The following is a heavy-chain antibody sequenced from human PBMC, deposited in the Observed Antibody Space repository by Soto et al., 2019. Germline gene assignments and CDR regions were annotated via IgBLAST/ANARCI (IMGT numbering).Heavy chain of an antibody. Sequence: SQTLSLTCAISGDSVSSNSAAWNWIRQSPSRGLEWLGRTYCRSKWYNDYAVSVKSRITINPDTSKNQFSLQLNSVTPEDTAVYYCARVSTAMGGTWFDYWGQGTLVTVSS. CDR1: GDSVSSNSAA. J-gene: IGHJ4*02. CDR3: ARVSTAMGGTWFDY. D-gene: IGHD5-18*01. V-gene: IGHV6-1*01. CDR2: TYCRSKWYN.